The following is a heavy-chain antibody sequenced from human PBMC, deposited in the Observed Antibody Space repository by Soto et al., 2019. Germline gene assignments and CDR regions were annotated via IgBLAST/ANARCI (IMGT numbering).Heavy chain of an antibody. CDR2: INHSGST. D-gene: IGHD2-8*02. J-gene: IGHJ5*02. V-gene: IGHV4-34*01. CDR1: GGSFSGYY. Sequence: PSETLSLTCAVYGGSFSGYYWSWIRQPPGKGLEWIGEINHSGSTNYNPSLKSRVTISLDTSKNQFSLKLSSVTAADTAVYYCASYFFLPVGALILREWFGPCGQGPLVT. CDR3: ASYFFLPVGALILREWFGP.